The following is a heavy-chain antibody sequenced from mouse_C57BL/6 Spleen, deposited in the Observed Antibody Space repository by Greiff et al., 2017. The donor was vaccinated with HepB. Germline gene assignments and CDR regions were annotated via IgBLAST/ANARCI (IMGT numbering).Heavy chain of an antibody. CDR2: INPNNGGT. CDR3: ARKGYDYDVRFAY. D-gene: IGHD2-4*01. J-gene: IGHJ3*01. V-gene: IGHV1-26*01. Sequence: EVQLQQSGPELVKPGASVKISCKASGYTFTDYYMNWVKQSHGKSLEWIGDINPNNGGTSYNQKFKGKATLTVDKSSSTAYMELRSLTSEDSAVYYCARKGYDYDVRFAYWGQGTLGTVSA. CDR1: GYTFTDYY.